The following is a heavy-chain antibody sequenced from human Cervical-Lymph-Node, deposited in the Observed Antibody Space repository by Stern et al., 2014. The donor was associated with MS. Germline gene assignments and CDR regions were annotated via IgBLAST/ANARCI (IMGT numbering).Heavy chain of an antibody. V-gene: IGHV3-21*01. Sequence: EMQLVESGGGLVKPGGSLRLACAASGFTFETYSLNWVRQSPGKGLEWVASIHSDSTMYYAQSLRCRFTVSRDNAKNALFLQMNILRAEDTAVYYCARYYYVSIMVFYFYSMDVWGQGTTVIVSS. CDR2: IHSDSTM. CDR1: GFTFETYS. CDR3: ARYYYVSIMVFYFYSMDV. J-gene: IGHJ6*02. D-gene: IGHD3-22*01.